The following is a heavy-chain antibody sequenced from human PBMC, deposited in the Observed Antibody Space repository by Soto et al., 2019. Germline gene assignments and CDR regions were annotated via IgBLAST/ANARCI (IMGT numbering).Heavy chain of an antibody. CDR3: ARMGGIAAAGTSLGYYYYGMDV. CDR1: GFTVSSNY. CDR2: IYSGGST. V-gene: IGHV3-53*04. J-gene: IGHJ6*02. D-gene: IGHD6-13*01. Sequence: GGSLRLSCAASGFTVSSNYMSWVRQAPGKGLEWVSVIYSGGSTYYADSVKGRFTISRHNSKNTLYLQMNSLRAEDTAVYYCARMGGIAAAGTSLGYYYYGMDVWGQGTTVTVSS.